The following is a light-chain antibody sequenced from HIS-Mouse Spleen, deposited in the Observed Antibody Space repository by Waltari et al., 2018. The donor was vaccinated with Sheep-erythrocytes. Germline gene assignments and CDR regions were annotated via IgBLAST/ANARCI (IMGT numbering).Light chain of an antibody. J-gene: IGLJ1*01. CDR2: DVS. CDR3: CSYAGSYNHV. Sequence: QSALTQPRSVSGSPGQSVTISCTGTSSDVGGYNYVSWYQQYPGKAPKLMIYDVSKRPSGVPDRLSGSKSGTTASLTISGLQAEDEADYYCCSYAGSYNHVFATGTKVTVL. V-gene: IGLV2-11*01. CDR1: SSDVGGYNY.